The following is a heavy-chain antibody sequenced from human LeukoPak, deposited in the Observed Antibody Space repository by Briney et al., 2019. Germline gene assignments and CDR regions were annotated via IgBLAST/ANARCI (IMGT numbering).Heavy chain of an antibody. Sequence: ASVRVSCKASGYTFTSYGISWVRQAPGQGLEWMGWISAYNSNTNYVQKLQGRVTMTTDTSRSTVSMELRSMRSDDTVVYYCARSTYYYDSSGYYPLYYFDYWGQGTLVTVSS. CDR2: ISAYNSNT. J-gene: IGHJ4*02. CDR1: GYTFTSYG. D-gene: IGHD3-22*01. V-gene: IGHV1-18*01. CDR3: ARSTYYYDSSGYYPLYYFDY.